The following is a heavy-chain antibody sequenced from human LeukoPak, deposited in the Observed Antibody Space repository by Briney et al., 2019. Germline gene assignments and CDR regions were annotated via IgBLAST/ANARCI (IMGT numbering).Heavy chain of an antibody. Sequence: GGSLRLSCAASGFTFSSYEMNWVRQAPGKGLEWVSYISSSSNTIYYADSVKGRFTISRGNAKNSLFLQMNSLRDEDTSVYYCARAVTVVTRGGLVFDYWGQGTLVTVSS. CDR1: GFTFSSYE. D-gene: IGHD2-21*02. V-gene: IGHV3-48*02. CDR3: ARAVTVVTRGGLVFDY. J-gene: IGHJ4*02. CDR2: ISSSSNTI.